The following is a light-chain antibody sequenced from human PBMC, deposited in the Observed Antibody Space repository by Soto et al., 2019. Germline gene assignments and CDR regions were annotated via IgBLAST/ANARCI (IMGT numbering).Light chain of an antibody. CDR2: DAS. V-gene: IGKV3-11*01. Sequence: EIVLTQSPATLPSSPGEIATLSCRASQSVSSYLAWYQQKPGQAPMLLIPDASNRATGIQARFSGSGSGTDFTLAVSSLEPVDVAVYYCQQRRDWPLTFGGGTKVEI. J-gene: IGKJ4*01. CDR3: QQRRDWPLT. CDR1: QSVSSY.